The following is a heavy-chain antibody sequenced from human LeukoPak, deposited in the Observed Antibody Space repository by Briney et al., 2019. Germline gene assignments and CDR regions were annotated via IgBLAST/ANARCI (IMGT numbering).Heavy chain of an antibody. CDR1: GGSISSYY. CDR2: IYYSGST. Sequence: SETLSLTCTVSGGSISSYYWSWIRQPPGKGLEWIGYIYYSGSTNYNPSLKSRVTISVDTSKNQFSLKLSSVTAADTAVYYCARDHVYDYGSGSSRDAFEIWGQGTMVTVSS. J-gene: IGHJ3*02. V-gene: IGHV4-59*01. D-gene: IGHD3-10*01. CDR3: ARDHVYDYGSGSSRDAFEI.